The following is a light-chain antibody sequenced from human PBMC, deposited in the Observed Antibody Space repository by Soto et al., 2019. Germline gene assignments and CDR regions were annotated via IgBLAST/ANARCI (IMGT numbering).Light chain of an antibody. CDR3: QQYDNWPPT. J-gene: IGKJ5*01. CDR2: GAS. V-gene: IGKV3-15*01. Sequence: EIGMTQSPATLSVTRWERATLSCRASQSVTSNLAWYQQKPDQAARLLIYGASTRATGIPARFSGRRSGTELTPSISSLQTEDFGSYCCQQYDNWPPTFGQGTRLEIK. CDR1: QSVTSN.